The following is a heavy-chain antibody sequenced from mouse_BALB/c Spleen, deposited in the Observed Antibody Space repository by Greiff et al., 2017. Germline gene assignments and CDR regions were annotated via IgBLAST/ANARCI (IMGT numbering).Heavy chain of an antibody. Sequence: EVKVVESGGGLVKPGGSLKLSCAASGFTFSSYGMSWVRQTPDKRLEWVATISSGGSYTYYPDSVKGRFTISRDNAKNTLYLQRSSLNSEDTAMYYCARQGGYDYFDYWGQGTTLTVSS. J-gene: IGHJ2*01. V-gene: IGHV5-6*03. CDR2: ISSGGSYT. CDR1: GFTFSSYG. CDR3: ARQGGYDYFDY. D-gene: IGHD2-2*01.